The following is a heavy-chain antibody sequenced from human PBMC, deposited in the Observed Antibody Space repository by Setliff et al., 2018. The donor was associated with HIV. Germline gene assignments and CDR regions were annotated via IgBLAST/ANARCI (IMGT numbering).Heavy chain of an antibody. V-gene: IGHV4-61*09. CDR2: ISTTGGT. Sequence: SETLSLACIVSGDSISSGSYYWGWVRQPAGKGLEWIGHISTTGGTNYNPSLKGRVTISVDTSKNHFSLKVTSVTAADTAVYYCARRLSGSYSPFDYWGQGTLVTVYS. J-gene: IGHJ4*02. D-gene: IGHD1-26*01. CDR1: GDSISSGSYY. CDR3: ARRLSGSYSPFDY.